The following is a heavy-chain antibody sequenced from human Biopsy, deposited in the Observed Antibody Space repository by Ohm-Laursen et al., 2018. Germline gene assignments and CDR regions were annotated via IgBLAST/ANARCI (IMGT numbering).Heavy chain of an antibody. CDR3: ARGSNWNDWSFDY. CDR2: MNHGGST. V-gene: IGHV4-34*01. J-gene: IGHJ4*02. D-gene: IGHD1-20*01. Sequence: SDTLSLTCAVYGGSFSVYYWSWIRQPPGKGLEWIGEMNHGGSTNYNSSLKSRVTISVDTSKNQFSLKLNSVTAADTAVYYCARGSNWNDWSFDYWGQGTVVTVPS. CDR1: GGSFSVYY.